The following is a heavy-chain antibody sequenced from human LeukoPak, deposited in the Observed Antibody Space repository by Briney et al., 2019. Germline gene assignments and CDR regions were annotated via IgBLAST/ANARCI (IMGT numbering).Heavy chain of an antibody. D-gene: IGHD6-13*01. CDR2: INHSGST. Sequence: PSETLSLTCTVSGGSISSSSYYWGWIRQPPGKGLEWIGEINHSGSTNYNPSLKSRVTISVDTSKNQFSLKLSSVTAADTAVYYCARGRLRSSSWYRGRYYFDYWGQGTLVTVSS. CDR3: ARGRLRSSSWYRGRYYFDY. CDR1: GGSISSSSYY. J-gene: IGHJ4*02. V-gene: IGHV4-39*07.